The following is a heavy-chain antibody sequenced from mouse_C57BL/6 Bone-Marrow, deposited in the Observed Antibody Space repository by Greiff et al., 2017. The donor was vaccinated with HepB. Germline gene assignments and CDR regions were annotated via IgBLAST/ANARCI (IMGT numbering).Heavy chain of an antibody. CDR2: ISDGGSYT. D-gene: IGHD1-1*01. Sequence: EVKVVESGGGLVKPGGSLKLSCAASGFTFSSYAMSWVRQTPEKRLEWVATISDGGSYTYYPDNVKGRFTISRDNAKNNLYLQMSHLKSEDTAMYYCARDSYYYGSPRAYWGQGTLVTVSA. CDR1: GFTFSSYA. V-gene: IGHV5-4*01. CDR3: ARDSYYYGSPRAY. J-gene: IGHJ3*01.